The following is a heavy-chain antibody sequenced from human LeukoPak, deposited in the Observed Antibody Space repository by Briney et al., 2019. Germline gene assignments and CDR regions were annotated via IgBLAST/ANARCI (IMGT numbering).Heavy chain of an antibody. V-gene: IGHV4-34*01. Sequence: GSLRLSCAASGFTFTNYGMSWVRQSPGKGLEWIGEISAGGNSNENPSLKSRVTISVDRSKNQFSLILNSVTAADTALYYCARVTRRRTTGEIFGRYLDYWGLGTLVTVSS. J-gene: IGHJ4*02. D-gene: IGHD3-10*01. CDR1: GFTFTNYG. CDR3: ARVTRRRTTGEIFGRYLDY. CDR2: ISAGGNS.